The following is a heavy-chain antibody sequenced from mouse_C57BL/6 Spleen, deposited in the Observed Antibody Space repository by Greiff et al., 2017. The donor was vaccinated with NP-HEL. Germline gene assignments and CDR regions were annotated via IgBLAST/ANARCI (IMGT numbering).Heavy chain of an antibody. J-gene: IGHJ4*01. D-gene: IGHD1-1*01. V-gene: IGHV1-9*01. CDR3: ARSITTVVGYAMDY. CDR1: GYTFTGYW. CDR2: ILPGSGGT. Sequence: VQLQQSGAELMKPGASVKLSCKATGYTFTGYWIEWVKQRPGHGLEWIGEILPGSGGTNYNEKFKGKATFTADTSSNTAYMQLSSLTTEDSAIYYCARSITTVVGYAMDYWGQGTSVTVSS.